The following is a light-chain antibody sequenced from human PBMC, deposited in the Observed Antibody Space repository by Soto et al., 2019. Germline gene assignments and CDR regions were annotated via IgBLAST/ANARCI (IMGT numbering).Light chain of an antibody. V-gene: IGKV3-15*01. CDR2: GAS. Sequence: EIVMTQSPATLSVSPGERATLSCRASQSVSSNLAWYQQKPGQAPRLHIYGASTRATGIPARFSGSGSGTEFTLTISSLQSEYFAVFYCQQYDNWPITFGQGTRLEIK. CDR3: QQYDNWPIT. CDR1: QSVSSN. J-gene: IGKJ5*01.